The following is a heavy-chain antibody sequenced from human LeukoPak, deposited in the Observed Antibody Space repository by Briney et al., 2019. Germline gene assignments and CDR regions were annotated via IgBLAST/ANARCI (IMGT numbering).Heavy chain of an antibody. V-gene: IGHV3-7*03. J-gene: IGHJ6*02. D-gene: IGHD3-16*01. CDR1: GFTFSSYW. CDR3: ARGGGLDV. Sequence: GGSLRLSCAASGFTFSSYWMNCARQAPGKGLEWVASINHNGNVNYYVDSVKGRFTSSRDNAKNSLYVPMRNLRAEVTAVYCCARGGGLDVWGQGATVTVSS. CDR2: INHNGNVN.